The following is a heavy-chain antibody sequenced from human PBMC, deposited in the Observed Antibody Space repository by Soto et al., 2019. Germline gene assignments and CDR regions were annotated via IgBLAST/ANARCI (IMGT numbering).Heavy chain of an antibody. CDR3: ARDYSSRWYRVMDWFDP. Sequence: QVQLVQSGAEVKKPGSSVKVSCKASGGTFSSYAISRVRQAPGQGLEWMGGIIPIFGTANYAQKFQGRVTITADKSTSTAYMELSSLRSEDTAVYYCARDYSSRWYRVMDWFDPWAQGTLVTVSS. CDR2: IIPIFGTA. J-gene: IGHJ5*02. D-gene: IGHD6-13*01. V-gene: IGHV1-69*06. CDR1: GGTFSSYA.